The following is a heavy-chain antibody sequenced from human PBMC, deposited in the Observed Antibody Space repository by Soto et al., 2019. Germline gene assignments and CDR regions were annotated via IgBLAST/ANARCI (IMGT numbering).Heavy chain of an antibody. CDR1: GYTFTSYA. CDR2: INAGNGNT. D-gene: IGHD3-10*01. J-gene: IGHJ4*02. V-gene: IGHV1-3*01. CDR3: ARVSITMVRGVMSPYGY. Sequence: GASVKVSCKASGYTFTSYAMHWVRQAPGQRLEWMGWINAGNGNTKYSQKFQGRVTITRDTSASTAYMELSSLRSEDTAVYYCARVSITMVRGVMSPYGYWVQGTLVTVSS.